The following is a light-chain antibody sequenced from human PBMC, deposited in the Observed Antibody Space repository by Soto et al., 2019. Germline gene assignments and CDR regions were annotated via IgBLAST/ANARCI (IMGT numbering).Light chain of an antibody. CDR1: QGISND. CDR2: AAS. CDR3: QQYNNWPQT. Sequence: DIQLTQSPSSLSASVGDRVSLTCRASQGISNDLAWYQQKPGKVPKLLIYAASTLQLGVPSRFSGGGSGTDFTLTISSLQPEDVATYYCQQYNNWPQTFGQGTKVEIK. V-gene: IGKV1-27*01. J-gene: IGKJ1*01.